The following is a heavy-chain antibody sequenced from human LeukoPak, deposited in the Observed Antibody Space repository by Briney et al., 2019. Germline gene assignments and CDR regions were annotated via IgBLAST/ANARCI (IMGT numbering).Heavy chain of an antibody. CDR1: GFNFKNYD. V-gene: IGHV3-13*01. J-gene: IGHJ4*02. CDR3: ARGWGGHGRSWGSLDF. D-gene: IGHD3-16*01. Sequence: GESLRLSCAASGFNFKNYDFHWVRQPAGKRLEWVSGIGTVTDTFYLASVEGRFTISRENAKNPFYLQMNGLRAGDTAVYYCARGWGGHGRSWGSLDFWGQGILVTVSS. CDR2: IGTVTDT.